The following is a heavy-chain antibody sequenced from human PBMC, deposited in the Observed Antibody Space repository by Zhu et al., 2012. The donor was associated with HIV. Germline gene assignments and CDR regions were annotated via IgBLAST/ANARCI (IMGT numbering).Heavy chain of an antibody. CDR2: INTSGST. CDR3: VRLYGSGSFDN. V-gene: IGHV4-4*07. CDR1: GGSISSYY. D-gene: IGHD3-10*01. Sequence: QVQLQESGPGLVKPSETLSLTCTVSGGSISSYYWSWIRQPAGKGLEWIGRINTSGSTNYNPSLKSRVTMSVDSSENQFSLKLNPVTAADTAVYYCVRLYGSGSFDNWGQGTLVTVSS. J-gene: IGHJ4*02.